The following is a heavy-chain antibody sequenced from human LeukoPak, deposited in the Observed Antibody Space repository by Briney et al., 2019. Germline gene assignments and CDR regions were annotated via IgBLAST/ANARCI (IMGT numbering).Heavy chain of an antibody. CDR3: ARRNDFGI. CDR1: GGSISGDH. Sequence: SETLSLTCTVSGGSISGDHWNWIRQPPGKGREWIGYIYYSGNTNYYPSLKSRVTISVDTSKNQFSLKLNSVTAADTAVYYCARRNDFGIWGQGTMVTVSS. CDR2: IYYSGNT. V-gene: IGHV4-59*08. J-gene: IGHJ3*02.